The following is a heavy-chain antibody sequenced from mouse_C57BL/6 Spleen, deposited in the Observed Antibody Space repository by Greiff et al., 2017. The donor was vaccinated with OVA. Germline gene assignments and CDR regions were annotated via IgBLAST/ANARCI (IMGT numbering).Heavy chain of an antibody. CDR3: ARGVKYYGNYVSAMDY. D-gene: IGHD2-1*01. CDR2: IYPRDGST. CDR1: GYTFTSYD. J-gene: IGHJ4*01. Sequence: VQLQQSGPELVKPGASVKLSCKASGYTFTSYDINWVKQRPGQGLEWIGWIYPRDGSTKYNEKFKGKATLTVDTSSSTAYMELHSLTSEDSAVYFCARGVKYYGNYVSAMDYWGQGTSVTVSS. V-gene: IGHV1-85*01.